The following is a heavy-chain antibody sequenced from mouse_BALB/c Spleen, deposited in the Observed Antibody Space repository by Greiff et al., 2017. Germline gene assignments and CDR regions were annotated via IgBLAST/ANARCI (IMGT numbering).Heavy chain of an antibody. J-gene: IGHJ4*01. CDR1: GFNIKDTY. D-gene: IGHD1-1*01. CDR2: IDPANGNT. Sequence: EVMLVESGAELVKPGASVKLSCTASGFNIKDTYMHWVKQRPEQGLEWIGRIDPANGNTKYDPKFQGKATITADTSSNTAYLQLSSLTSEDTAVYYCARVLTGAMDYWGQGTSVTVSA. CDR3: ARVLTGAMDY. V-gene: IGHV14-3*02.